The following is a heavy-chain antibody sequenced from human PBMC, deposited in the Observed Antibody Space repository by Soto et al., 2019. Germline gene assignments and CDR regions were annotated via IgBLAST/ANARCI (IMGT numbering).Heavy chain of an antibody. V-gene: IGHV3-23*01. J-gene: IGHJ6*02. D-gene: IGHD2-8*01. CDR3: TKSRRGILMVYGFGGMDV. CDR1: GFTVNSHA. Sequence: GSLRLSCAASGFTVNSHAMSWVRQAPGKGLEWVASISGSGDGTYYGDSVKGRFTISRDSSSSTLYLQMNNLRGEDTAVYFCTKSRRGILMVYGFGGMDVWGQGTTVTVSS. CDR2: ISGSGDGT.